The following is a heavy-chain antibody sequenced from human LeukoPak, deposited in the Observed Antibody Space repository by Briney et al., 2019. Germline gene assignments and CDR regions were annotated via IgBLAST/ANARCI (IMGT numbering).Heavy chain of an antibody. CDR3: AKRGAGSNSPADY. D-gene: IGHD1-1*01. CDR1: GFTCSSYA. V-gene: IGHV3-23*01. CDR2: ISGSGGST. J-gene: IGHJ4*02. Sequence: GGSLRLSCAASGFTCSSYAMTWVRQAPGKGLEWVSAISGSGGSTYYADSMKGRFTISRDNSKNTLYLQMNSLRAEDTAIYYCAKRGAGSNSPADYWGQGTLVTVSS.